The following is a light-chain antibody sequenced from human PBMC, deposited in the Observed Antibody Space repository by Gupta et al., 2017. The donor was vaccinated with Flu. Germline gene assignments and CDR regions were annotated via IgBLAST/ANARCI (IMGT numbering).Light chain of an antibody. Sequence: NAIISCSRSSAITGENYSYWYQQLPGTAPNRLIYETNNQPSGTPARFSGSKSGTTATLTITGPLTGDEAEYYCGTSDSSLSAWVFGGGTKLTVL. V-gene: IGLV1-51*02. CDR2: ETN. CDR3: GTSDSSLSAWV. J-gene: IGLJ3*02. CDR1: SAITGENY.